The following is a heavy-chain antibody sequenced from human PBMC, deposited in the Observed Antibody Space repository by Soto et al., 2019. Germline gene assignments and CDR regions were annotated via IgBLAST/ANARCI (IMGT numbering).Heavy chain of an antibody. D-gene: IGHD5-18*01. J-gene: IGHJ6*02. CDR1: GYTFTSYG. CDR3: ARDSAGYSYGSVHYYYYGMDV. Sequence: VASVKVSCKASGYTFTSYGISWVQQAPGQGLEWMGWISAYNGNTNYAQKLQGRVTMTTDTSTSTAYMELRSLRSDDTAVYYCARDSAGYSYGSVHYYYYGMDVWGQGXTVTVYS. CDR2: ISAYNGNT. V-gene: IGHV1-18*01.